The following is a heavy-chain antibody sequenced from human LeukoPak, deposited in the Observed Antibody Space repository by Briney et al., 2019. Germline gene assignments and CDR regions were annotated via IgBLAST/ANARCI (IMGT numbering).Heavy chain of an antibody. J-gene: IGHJ5*02. CDR2: INHSGST. CDR3: ARGPGYSGYLGWCAP. D-gene: IGHD5-12*01. Sequence: SETLSLTCAVYGGSFSGYYWSWIRQPPGKGLEWIGEINHSGSTNYNPSLKSRVTISEDTSKNHFSLKLSSVTAADTAVYYCARGPGYSGYLGWCAPWGQGTLVTVSS. CDR1: GGSFSGYY. V-gene: IGHV4-34*01.